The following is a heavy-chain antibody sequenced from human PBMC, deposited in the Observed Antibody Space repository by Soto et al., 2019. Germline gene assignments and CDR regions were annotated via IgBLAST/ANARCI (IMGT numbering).Heavy chain of an antibody. CDR1: GFTFSDYY. Sequence: QVQLVKSGGGLVKPGGSLRLSCAASGFTFSDYYMSWIRQAPGKGLEWVSYISSSGSTIYYADSVKGRFTISRDNAKNSLYLQMNSLRAEDTAVYYCARDSTPGYCSGGSCYTGYYGMDVWGQGTTVTVSS. CDR2: ISSSGSTI. D-gene: IGHD2-15*01. V-gene: IGHV3-11*01. CDR3: ARDSTPGYCSGGSCYTGYYGMDV. J-gene: IGHJ6*02.